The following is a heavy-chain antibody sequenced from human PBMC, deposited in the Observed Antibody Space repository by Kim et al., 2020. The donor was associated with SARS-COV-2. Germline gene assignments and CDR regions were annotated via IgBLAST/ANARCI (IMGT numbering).Heavy chain of an antibody. V-gene: IGHV3-30*04. CDR2: ISYDGSNK. J-gene: IGHJ4*02. D-gene: IGHD6-6*01. Sequence: GGSLRLSCAASGFTFSSYAMHWVRQAPGKGLEWVAVISYDGSNKYYADSVKGRFTISRDNSKNTLYLQMNSLRAEDTAVYYCARDTLVGALLGYWGQGTLVTVSS. CDR3: ARDTLVGALLGY. CDR1: GFTFSSYA.